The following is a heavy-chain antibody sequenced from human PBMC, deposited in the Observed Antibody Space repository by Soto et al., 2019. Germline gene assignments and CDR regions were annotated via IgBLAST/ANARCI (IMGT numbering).Heavy chain of an antibody. CDR1: GFSFSTYG. D-gene: IGHD2-8*01. CDR3: ARDGCTIGVCYPEDYYYFMDV. J-gene: IGHJ6*03. Sequence: QVQLVESGGGVVQPGRSLRLSCAASGFSFSTYGMHWVRQAPGKGLEWVAVIWYDGSNKYYADFVKGRFTISRDNSKNTVSLQMNSLRAEDTAVYYCARDGCTIGVCYPEDYYYFMDVWGKGTTVTVSS. CDR2: IWYDGSNK. V-gene: IGHV3-33*01.